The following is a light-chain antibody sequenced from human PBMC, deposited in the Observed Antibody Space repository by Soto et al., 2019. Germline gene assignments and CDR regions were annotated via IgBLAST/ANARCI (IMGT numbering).Light chain of an antibody. V-gene: IGLV2-14*01. Sequence: QSVLTQPASVSGSLGQSITISCSGTSSDVGAYNYVSWYQQYPGKAPKLMIYHVTDRPSGVSNRFSGSKSGNTASLTISELQAEDEADYYGGSYTTSNIFAFGTGTKVT. CDR2: HVT. CDR3: GSYTTSNIFA. J-gene: IGLJ1*01. CDR1: SSDVGAYNY.